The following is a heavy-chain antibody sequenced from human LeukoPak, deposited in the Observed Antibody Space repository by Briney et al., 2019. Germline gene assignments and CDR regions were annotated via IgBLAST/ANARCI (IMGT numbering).Heavy chain of an antibody. J-gene: IGHJ4*02. Sequence: ASVKVSCKASGCTFSSYAISWVRQAPGQGLEWMGGINPIFGKANYAQKVQGRVTITADESTRTANMELSSLRSEDTAVYYCARGSYTLGYQPYWGQGTLVTVSS. CDR2: INPIFGKA. CDR1: GCTFSSYA. V-gene: IGHV1-69*01. CDR3: ARGSYTLGYQPY. D-gene: IGHD7-27*01.